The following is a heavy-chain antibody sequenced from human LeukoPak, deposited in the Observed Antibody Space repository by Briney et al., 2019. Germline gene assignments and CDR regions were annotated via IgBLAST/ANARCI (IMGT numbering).Heavy chain of an antibody. D-gene: IGHD3-22*01. Sequence: PGGSLRLSCAASGFAFNKYWMHWVRQTPGKGLVWVSRINGDGSTTSYADSVKGGFTISRDNAKNMLYLQMSSLRAEDTAVYYCATGNYYDSRGYYTFGHWGQGTLVTVSS. J-gene: IGHJ4*02. V-gene: IGHV3-74*01. CDR1: GFAFNKYW. CDR2: INGDGSTT. CDR3: ATGNYYDSRGYYTFGH.